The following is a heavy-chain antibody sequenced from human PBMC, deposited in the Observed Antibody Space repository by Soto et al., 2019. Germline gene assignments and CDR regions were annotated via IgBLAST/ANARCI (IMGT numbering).Heavy chain of an antibody. J-gene: IGHJ4*02. CDR1: GGTFSSYA. CDR3: ASSARAAGTFFYFDY. CDR2: IIPIFGTA. Sequence: QVQLVQSGAEVKKPGSSVKVSCKASGGTFSSYAISWVRQAPGQGLEWMGGIIPIFGTANYAQKFQGRVTITADKSTITAYMELSSLRSDDTAVYYCASSARAAGTFFYFDYWGQGTLVTVSS. V-gene: IGHV1-69*06. D-gene: IGHD6-19*01.